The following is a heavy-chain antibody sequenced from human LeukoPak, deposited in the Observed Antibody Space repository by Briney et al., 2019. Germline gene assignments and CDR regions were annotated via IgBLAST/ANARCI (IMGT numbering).Heavy chain of an antibody. Sequence: PGGSLRLSCAASGFTFRNHWMHWVLQTPAKGLVLFSRISSDGSSTTYADSVKGRFTISRDNAKNTLYLQMNNLRAEDTAMYYCARDKVNSAYTGSVFDHWGQGTLVTASS. V-gene: IGHV3-74*03. D-gene: IGHD1/OR15-1a*01. J-gene: IGHJ4*02. CDR3: ARDKVNSAYTGSVFDH. CDR2: ISSDGSST. CDR1: GFTFRNHW.